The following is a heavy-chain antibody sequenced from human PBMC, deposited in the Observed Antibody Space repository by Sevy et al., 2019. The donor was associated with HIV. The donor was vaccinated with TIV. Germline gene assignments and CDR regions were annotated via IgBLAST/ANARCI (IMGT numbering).Heavy chain of an antibody. D-gene: IGHD3-3*01. CDR1: GFTFSSYA. CDR2: ISGSGGST. Sequence: GGSLRLSCAASGFTFSSYAMSWVRQAPGKGLEWVSAISGSGGSTYYADSVKGRFTISRDNSKNTLYLQMNSLRAEDTAVYYCAKGYVLRFLEWLPPGPSTYDAFDIWGQGTMVTVSS. CDR3: AKGYVLRFLEWLPPGPSTYDAFDI. V-gene: IGHV3-23*01. J-gene: IGHJ3*02.